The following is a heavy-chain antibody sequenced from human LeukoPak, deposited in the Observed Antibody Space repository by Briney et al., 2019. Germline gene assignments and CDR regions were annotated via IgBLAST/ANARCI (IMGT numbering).Heavy chain of an antibody. CDR1: GFTLSTYW. D-gene: IGHD2-2*01. J-gene: IGHJ4*02. V-gene: IGHV3-74*01. CDR3: ARGAPADY. Sequence: GGSLRLSCAASGFTLSTYWMHWVRQAPGKGLVWVSRINTDGSTTTYADSVKGRFTISRDNAKNTLYLQMNSLRAEDTAVYFCARGAPADYWGQGTLVTVSS. CDR2: INTDGSTT.